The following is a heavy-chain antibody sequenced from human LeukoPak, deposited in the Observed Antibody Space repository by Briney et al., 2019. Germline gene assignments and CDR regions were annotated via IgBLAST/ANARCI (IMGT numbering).Heavy chain of an antibody. CDR2: IYSGGST. J-gene: IGHJ4*02. CDR1: GFTVSSNY. Sequence: GGSLRLSCAASGFTVSSNYMSWVRQAPGMGLEWVSVIYSGGSTYYADSVKGTFTISRDNSKNTLYLQMNSLRAEDTAVYYCARANPSYYFDYWGQGTLVTVSS. V-gene: IGHV3-66*01. CDR3: ARANPSYYFDY.